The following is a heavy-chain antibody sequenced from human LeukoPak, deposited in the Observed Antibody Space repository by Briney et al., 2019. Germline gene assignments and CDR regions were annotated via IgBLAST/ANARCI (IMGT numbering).Heavy chain of an antibody. J-gene: IGHJ5*02. CDR3: ARDMIILQS. CDR1: GFIFSNYW. Sequence: GGSLRLSCSASGFIFSNYWMTWVRQDPGKGLEWVANIKQDGSEKYYVDSVKGRFTISRGNAKKSLYLQMNSLRAEDTAVYFCARDMIILQSWGQGTLVTVSS. CDR2: IKQDGSEK. D-gene: IGHD3-16*01. V-gene: IGHV3-7*04.